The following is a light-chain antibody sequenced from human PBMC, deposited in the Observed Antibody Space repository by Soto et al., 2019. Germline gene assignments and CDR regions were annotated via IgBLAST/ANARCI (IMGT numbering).Light chain of an antibody. J-gene: IGKJ3*01. V-gene: IGKV1-33*01. CDR1: QDIRTS. CDR3: QHYHNHPPFT. CDR2: VAS. Sequence: DIQMTQFPSSLSASVGARVSITCQASQDIRTSLSWFQQKPGRAPKLLIYVASYLETGVPSRFRGSGSGTDFTFTINSLQPEDIATYYCQHYHNHPPFTFGPGTRVDVK.